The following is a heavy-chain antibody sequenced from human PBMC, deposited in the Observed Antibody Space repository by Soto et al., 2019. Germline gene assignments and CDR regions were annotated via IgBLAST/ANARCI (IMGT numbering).Heavy chain of an antibody. D-gene: IGHD3-22*01. CDR3: ARNYDSTAGSAFAI. CDR2: IYSGGST. J-gene: IGHJ3*02. V-gene: IGHV3-53*01. CDR1: GFTVSSNY. Sequence: EVQLVESGGGLIQPGGSLRLSCAASGFTVSSNYMSWVRQAPGKGLEWGSVIYSGGSTYYADSEKGRFTISRVNSKNTHYLQMNSLRAEDTSVYYCARNYDSTAGSAFAIWGKGTMVTVYS.